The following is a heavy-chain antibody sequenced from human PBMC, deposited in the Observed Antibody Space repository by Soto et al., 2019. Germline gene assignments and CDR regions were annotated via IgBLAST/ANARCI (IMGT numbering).Heavy chain of an antibody. CDR1: GGSFSGYY. D-gene: IGHD6-13*01. CDR3: ARLAAAGTYYYYYGMDV. J-gene: IGHJ6*02. V-gene: IGHV4-34*01. CDR2: INHSGST. Sequence: SETLSLTCAVYGGSFSGYYWSWIRQPPGKGLEWIGEINHSGSTNYNPSLKSRVTISVDTSKNQFSLKLSSVTAADTAVYYCARLAAAGTYYYYYGMDVWGQGTTVAVSS.